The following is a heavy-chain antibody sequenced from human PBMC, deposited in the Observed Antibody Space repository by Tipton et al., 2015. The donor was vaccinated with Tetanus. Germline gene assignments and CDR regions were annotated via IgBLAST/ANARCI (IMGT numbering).Heavy chain of an antibody. CDR2: INHSGST. CDR1: GGSFSGYY. CDR3: ARVYYGSGSYYFDY. Sequence: TLSLTCAVYGGSFSGYYWSWIRQPPGKGLEWIGEINHSGSTNYNPSLKSRVTTSVDTSKNQFSLKLSSVTAADTAVYYCARVYYGSGSYYFDYWGQGTLVTVSS. J-gene: IGHJ4*02. V-gene: IGHV4-34*01. D-gene: IGHD3-10*01.